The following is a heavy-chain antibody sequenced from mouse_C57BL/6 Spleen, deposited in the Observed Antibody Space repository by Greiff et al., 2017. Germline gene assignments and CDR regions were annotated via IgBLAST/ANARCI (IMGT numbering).Heavy chain of an antibody. CDR2: IYPGDGDT. CDR3: ARRANWSFDY. J-gene: IGHJ2*01. D-gene: IGHD4-1*01. Sequence: QVQLKESGAELVKPGASVKISCKASGYAFSSYWMNWVKQRPGKGLEWIGQIYPGDGDTNYNGKFKGKATLTADKSSSTAYMQLSSLTSKDSAVYFCARRANWSFDYWGQGTTLTVSS. V-gene: IGHV1-80*01. CDR1: GYAFSSYW.